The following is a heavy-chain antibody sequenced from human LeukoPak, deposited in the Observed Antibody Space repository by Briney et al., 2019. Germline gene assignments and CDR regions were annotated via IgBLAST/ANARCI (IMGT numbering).Heavy chain of an antibody. V-gene: IGHV3-7*01. J-gene: IGHJ4*02. D-gene: IGHD5-24*01. CDR1: GFIFSTYW. Sequence: GGSLRLSCAASGFIFSTYWMSWVRQAPGKGLEWVAKIKQDGSDKYYGDSVEGRFTISRDNAENSLYLQMNSLRVEDTAVYYCARGVTMATITPLLCWGQGTLVTVSS. CDR2: IKQDGSDK. CDR3: ARGVTMATITPLLC.